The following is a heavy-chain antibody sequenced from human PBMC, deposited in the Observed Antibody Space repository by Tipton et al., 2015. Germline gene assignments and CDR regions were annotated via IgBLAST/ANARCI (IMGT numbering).Heavy chain of an antibody. J-gene: IGHJ6*02. CDR1: GGIFSRYA. V-gene: IGHV1-69*06. CDR3: ARFAVTIFGVLTTGHRYYGMDV. D-gene: IGHD3-3*01. CDR2: IIPMFKET. Sequence: QSGPEVKKPGSSVKVSCKTSGGIFSRYAFSWVRQAPGQGLEWMGGIIPMFKETNYAQKFQDRVTLTADINTGTAYMELSSLTSDDTALYYCARFAVTIFGVLTTGHRYYGMDVWGQGTTVTVSS.